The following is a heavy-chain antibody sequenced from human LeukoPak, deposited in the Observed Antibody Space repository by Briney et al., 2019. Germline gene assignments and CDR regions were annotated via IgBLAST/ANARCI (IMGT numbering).Heavy chain of an antibody. CDR1: GYTFTNYA. J-gene: IGHJ4*02. D-gene: IGHD3-10*01. V-gene: IGHV1-18*01. Sequence: ASLKVSCKASGYTFTNYAITWVRQAPGQGLEWMGWISGYNVNTNYAQKLQGRVTMTRDTSTSTVYMELSSLRSEDTAAYYCARAGGPERITMVRGANTGGYYFDYWGQGTLVTVSS. CDR2: ISGYNVNT. CDR3: ARAGGPERITMVRGANTGGYYFDY.